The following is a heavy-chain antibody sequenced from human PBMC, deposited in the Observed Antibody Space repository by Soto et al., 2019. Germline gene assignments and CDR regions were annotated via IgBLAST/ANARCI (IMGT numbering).Heavy chain of an antibody. D-gene: IGHD5-18*01. CDR1: GYTFTHYY. CDR3: ATSVNSAMAFDY. J-gene: IGHJ4*02. CDR2: INPNGGST. Sequence: ASVKVSCKASGYTFTHYYIHWVRQASGQGLEWMGIINPNGGSTTYAQKFRAGFTMTRDTSTSTVYMELSSLRSEDSAVYYCATSVNSAMAFDYWGQGTLVTVSS. V-gene: IGHV1-46*01.